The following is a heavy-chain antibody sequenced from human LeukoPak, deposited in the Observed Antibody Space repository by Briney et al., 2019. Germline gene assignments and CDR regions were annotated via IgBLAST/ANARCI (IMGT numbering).Heavy chain of an antibody. CDR3: ARAVPGFDS. CDR2: IGGSSSSYI. J-gene: IGHJ4*02. V-gene: IGHV3-21*01. Sequence: PGGSLRLSCAASGFTFSSYSMNWVRQAPGKGLEWVSCIGGSSSSYIYYADSVRGRFTISRDNAKNSVYLQMDSLRAEDTAVYYCARAVPGFDSWGQGTLVTVSS. CDR1: GFTFSSYS.